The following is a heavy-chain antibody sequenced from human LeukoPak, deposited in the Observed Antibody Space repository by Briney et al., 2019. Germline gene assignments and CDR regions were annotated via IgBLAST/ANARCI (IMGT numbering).Heavy chain of an antibody. D-gene: IGHD3-22*01. Sequence: GGSLRLSCAASGFTFSSYWMSWVRQAPGKGLEWVANIKQDGSEKYYVDSVKGRFTISRDNAKNSLYLQMNSLRAEDTAVYYCARTEMYYYDSSGYNGFDYWGQGTLVTVSS. V-gene: IGHV3-7*01. CDR2: IKQDGSEK. CDR1: GFTFSSYW. J-gene: IGHJ4*02. CDR3: ARTEMYYYDSSGYNGFDY.